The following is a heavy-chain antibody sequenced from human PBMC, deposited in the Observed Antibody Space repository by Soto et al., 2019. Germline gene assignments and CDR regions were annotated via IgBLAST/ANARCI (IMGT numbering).Heavy chain of an antibody. CDR1: GFTFSSYA. CDR2: ISGSGGST. V-gene: IGHV3-23*01. D-gene: IGHD6-19*01. J-gene: IGHJ4*02. Sequence: TGGSLRLSCAASGFTFSSYAMSWVRQAPGRGLEWVSAISGSGGSTYYADSVKGRFTISRDNSKNTLYLQMNSLRAEDTAVYYCANEPTVAVAGIRDYWGQGTLVTVSS. CDR3: ANEPTVAVAGIRDY.